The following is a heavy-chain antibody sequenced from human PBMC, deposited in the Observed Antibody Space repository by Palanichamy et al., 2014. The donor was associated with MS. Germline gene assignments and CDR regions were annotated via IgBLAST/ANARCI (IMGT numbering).Heavy chain of an antibody. D-gene: IGHD2-15*01. CDR2: INPRSGDT. J-gene: IGHJ5*02. CDR3: ARVPVGVGGADL. V-gene: IGHV1-2*04. Sequence: QVQLVQSGTEVKKPGASVKVSCKASGYSFSDYYIYWVRQAPGQGLEWLGWINPRSGDTDYAQIFRGWVTMTRDTSITTAYMELNFLRSDDTAIYFCARVPVGVGGADLWGQGTLVRVSS. CDR1: GYSFSDYY.